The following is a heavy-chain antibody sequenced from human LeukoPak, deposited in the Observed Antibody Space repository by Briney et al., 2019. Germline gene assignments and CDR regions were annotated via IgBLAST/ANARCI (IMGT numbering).Heavy chain of an antibody. Sequence: GGSLRLSCAASGFTFSSFVMSWVRQATGKGLELVAAISGGGDATYYADSVRGRSSISRDNSKDTMYLRINSLRPEDTAMYYCARKLYYYDSSGYGYWGQGTLVTVSS. V-gene: IGHV3-23*01. CDR1: GFTFSSFV. CDR2: ISGGGDAT. CDR3: ARKLYYYDSSGYGY. D-gene: IGHD3-22*01. J-gene: IGHJ4*02.